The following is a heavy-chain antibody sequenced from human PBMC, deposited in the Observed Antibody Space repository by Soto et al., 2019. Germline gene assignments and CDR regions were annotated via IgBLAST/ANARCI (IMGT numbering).Heavy chain of an antibody. J-gene: IGHJ6*02. Sequence: GGSLRLSCGVSGFNFNHYGMHWVRQAPGKGLEWVALIWYDGGNKYYADSVKGRFTISRDNSKNTVYLQMDSLRADDTAFYYCARIPDRSVAGTDYYYYDMDVWGQGTTVTVSS. D-gene: IGHD6-19*01. V-gene: IGHV3-33*01. CDR3: ARIPDRSVAGTDYYYYDMDV. CDR2: IWYDGGNK. CDR1: GFNFNHYG.